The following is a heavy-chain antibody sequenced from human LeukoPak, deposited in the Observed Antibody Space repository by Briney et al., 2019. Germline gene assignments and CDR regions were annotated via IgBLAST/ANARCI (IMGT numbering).Heavy chain of an antibody. V-gene: IGHV1-46*01. J-gene: IGHJ6*02. Sequence: GASVKVSCKASGYTFTSYYMHWVRQAPGQGLEWMGIINPSGGSTSYAQKFQGRVTMTRDTSTSTVYMELSSLRSEDTAVYYCARDSPSSSWYEPLVYYYYGMDVWGQGTTVTVSS. D-gene: IGHD6-13*01. CDR3: ARDSPSSSWYEPLVYYYYGMDV. CDR2: INPSGGST. CDR1: GYTFTSYY.